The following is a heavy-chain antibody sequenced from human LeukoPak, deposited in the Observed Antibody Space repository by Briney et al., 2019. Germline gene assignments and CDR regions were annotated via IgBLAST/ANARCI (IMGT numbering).Heavy chain of an antibody. CDR3: AKAPATGEGYYFYYMDV. CDR2: VNGRGATT. D-gene: IGHD7-27*01. V-gene: IGHV3-23*01. CDR1: GFTFRSFA. Sequence: GGSLRLSCAASGFTFRSFAVSWVRQAPGKGPEWVASVNGRGATTYYADSVRGRFTISRDNSKNTVYLQMISLGADDTAVYFCAKAPATGEGYYFYYMDVWGKGTTVTVSS. J-gene: IGHJ6*03.